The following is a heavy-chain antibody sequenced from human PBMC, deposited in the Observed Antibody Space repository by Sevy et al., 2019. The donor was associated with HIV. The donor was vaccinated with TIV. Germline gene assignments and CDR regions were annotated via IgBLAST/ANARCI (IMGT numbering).Heavy chain of an antibody. Sequence: ASVKVSCKASGYTFTSYGISWVRQAPGQGLEWMGWISAYNGNTNDAQKLQGRVTMTTDTSTSTAYMELRSLRSDDTAVYYCARGIVVVVAANSDDAFDIWGQGTMVTVSS. D-gene: IGHD2-15*01. CDR3: ARGIVVVVAANSDDAFDI. V-gene: IGHV1-18*01. CDR1: GYTFTSYG. CDR2: ISAYNGNT. J-gene: IGHJ3*02.